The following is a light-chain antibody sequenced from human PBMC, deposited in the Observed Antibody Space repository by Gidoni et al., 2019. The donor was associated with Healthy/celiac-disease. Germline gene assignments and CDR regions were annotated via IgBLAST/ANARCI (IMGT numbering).Light chain of an antibody. J-gene: IGKJ2*01. Sequence: DIQMTQPPSSLPASVGDRVTITCRAIQSISSYLNWYQQKPGKAPKLLIYAASSLQSGVPSRFSGSGSGTDFTLTISSLQPEDFATYYCQQSYSTPEYTFGQGTKLEIK. CDR3: QQSYSTPEYT. CDR1: QSISSY. CDR2: AAS. V-gene: IGKV1-39*01.